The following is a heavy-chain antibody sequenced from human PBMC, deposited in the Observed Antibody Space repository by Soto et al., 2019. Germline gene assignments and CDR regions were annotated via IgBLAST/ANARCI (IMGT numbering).Heavy chain of an antibody. CDR3: AKSRYGSGSLNY. J-gene: IGHJ4*02. CDR1: GFTFSIYV. Sequence: GGSLRLSCAASGFTFSIYVMSWVRQAPGKGLEWVSAISGSGGSTYYADSVKGRFTISRDNSKNTLYLQMNSLRAEDTAVYYCAKSRYGSGSLNYWGQGTLVTVSS. D-gene: IGHD3-10*01. V-gene: IGHV3-23*01. CDR2: ISGSGGST.